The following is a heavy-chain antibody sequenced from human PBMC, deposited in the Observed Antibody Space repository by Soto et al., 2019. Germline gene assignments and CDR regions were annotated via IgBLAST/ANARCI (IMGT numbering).Heavy chain of an antibody. V-gene: IGHV4-34*01. CDR1: GGSFSGYY. CDR2: INHSGST. CDR3: ARGRGYYDSSGYQQAFFDY. J-gene: IGHJ4*02. Sequence: SETLSLTCAVYGGSFSGYYWSWIRQPPGKGLEWIGEINHSGSTNYNPSLKSRVTISVDTSKNQFSLKLSSVTAADTAVYYCARGRGYYDSSGYQQAFFDYWGQGTLVTVSS. D-gene: IGHD3-22*01.